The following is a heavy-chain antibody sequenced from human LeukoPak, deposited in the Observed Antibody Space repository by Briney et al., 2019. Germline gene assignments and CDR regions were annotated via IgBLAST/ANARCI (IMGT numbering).Heavy chain of an antibody. CDR1: GFTFTKAW. V-gene: IGHV3-15*01. CDR2: IRSITDGGTT. D-gene: IGHD1-7*01. Sequence: GSLRLSCAASGFTFTKAWMTWVRQAPGKGLEWIGRIRSITDGGTTEYAAPVKGKFTISRDDSTNTLYLQMSSLNTEDTAVYYCTTAVRGGNFLDSWGQGTLVTVSS. CDR3: TTAVRGGNFLDS. J-gene: IGHJ4*02.